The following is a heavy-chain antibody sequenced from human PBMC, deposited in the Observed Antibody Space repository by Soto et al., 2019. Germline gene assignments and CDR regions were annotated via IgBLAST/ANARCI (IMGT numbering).Heavy chain of an antibody. CDR2: INSDGSST. Sequence: GGSLRLSCAASGFTFSSYWMHWVRQAPGKGLVWVSRINSDGSSTSYADSVKGRFTISRDNAKNTLYLQMNSLRAEDTAVYYCAREVGVQYPYYYYYGMDVWGQGTTVTVSS. CDR1: GFTFSSYW. D-gene: IGHD4-4*01. J-gene: IGHJ6*02. CDR3: AREVGVQYPYYYYYGMDV. V-gene: IGHV3-74*01.